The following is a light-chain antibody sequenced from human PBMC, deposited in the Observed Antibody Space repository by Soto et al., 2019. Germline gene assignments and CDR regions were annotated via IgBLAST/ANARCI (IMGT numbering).Light chain of an antibody. CDR1: TSDVGGYDY. Sequence: QSALTQPRSVSGSPGQSVTISCTGTTSDVGGYDYVSWYQHRPGKAPKLMISAVSKRPSGVPDRFSGSKSGDTASLTISGLQAEDAADYYCCSYAGIYTWVFGGGTKLTVL. CDR3: CSYAGIYTWV. V-gene: IGLV2-11*01. J-gene: IGLJ3*02. CDR2: AVS.